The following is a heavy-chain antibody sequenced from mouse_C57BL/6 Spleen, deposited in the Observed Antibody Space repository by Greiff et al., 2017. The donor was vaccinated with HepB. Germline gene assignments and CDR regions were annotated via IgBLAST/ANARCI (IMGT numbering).Heavy chain of an antibody. CDR3: AKDGYYTHYAMDY. CDR2: ISYDGSN. V-gene: IGHV3-6*01. CDR1: GYSITSGYY. J-gene: IGHJ4*01. Sequence: ESGPGLVKPSQSLSLTCSVTGYSITSGYYWNWIRQFPGNKLEWMGYISYDGSNNYNPSLKNRISITRDTSKNQFFLKLNSVTTEDTATYYCAKDGYYTHYAMDYWGQGTSVTVSS. D-gene: IGHD2-3*01.